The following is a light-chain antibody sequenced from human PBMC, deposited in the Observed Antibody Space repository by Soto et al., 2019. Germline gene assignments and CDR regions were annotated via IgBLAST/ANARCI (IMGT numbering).Light chain of an antibody. Sequence: QSALTQPASVSGSPGQSITISCTGSSSDVGHYDYVSWFQQHPGRAPTLLIYDVTYRPSGVSNRFSGAKSGSTASLTISGLRTEDEANYYCSSYTGTSTQVFGTVTKLTVL. CDR2: DVT. CDR1: SSDVGHYDY. J-gene: IGLJ1*01. CDR3: SSYTGTSTQV. V-gene: IGLV2-14*03.